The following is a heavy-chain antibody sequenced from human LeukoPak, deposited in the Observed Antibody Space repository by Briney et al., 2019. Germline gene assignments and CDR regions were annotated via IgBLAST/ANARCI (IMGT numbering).Heavy chain of an antibody. CDR2: ISAYNGNT. D-gene: IGHD2-15*01. CDR1: GYTFTSYG. Sequence: ASVKVSCKASGYTFTSYGISWVRQAPGQGLEWMGWISAYNGNTNYAQKLQGRVTMTTDTSTSTAYMELRSLRSDDTAVYYCARDCSGGSCYRRYYYYYYMDVWGKGTTVTVSS. V-gene: IGHV1-18*01. J-gene: IGHJ6*03. CDR3: ARDCSGGSCYRRYYYYYYMDV.